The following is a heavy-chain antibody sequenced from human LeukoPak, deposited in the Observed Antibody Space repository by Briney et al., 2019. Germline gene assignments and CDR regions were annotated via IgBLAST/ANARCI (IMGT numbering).Heavy chain of an antibody. D-gene: IGHD3-10*01. V-gene: IGHV4-59*08. CDR3: ARVVLWFGESYTSYYFDY. CDR1: GGSISSYY. J-gene: IGHJ4*02. CDR2: IYYSGST. Sequence: PSETLSLTCTVSGGSISSYYWSWIRQPPGKGLEWIGYIYYSGSTNYNPSLKSRVTISVDTSKNQFSLKLSSVTAADTAVYYCARVVLWFGESYTSYYFDYWGQGTLVTVSS.